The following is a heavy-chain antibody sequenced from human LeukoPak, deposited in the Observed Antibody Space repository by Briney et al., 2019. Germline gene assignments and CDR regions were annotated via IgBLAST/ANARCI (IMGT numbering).Heavy chain of an antibody. V-gene: IGHV4-39*01. Sequence: PSETLSLTCTVSGGSISSSSYYWGWIRQPPGKGLEWVGSIYYSGSTYYNPSLKSRVTLHVDTSKNQFSLMLSSVTDADTAVYYCARISGYVSYFDYWGQGTLVTVSS. CDR3: ARISGYVSYFDY. CDR2: IYYSGST. J-gene: IGHJ4*02. D-gene: IGHD5-12*01. CDR1: GGSISSSSYY.